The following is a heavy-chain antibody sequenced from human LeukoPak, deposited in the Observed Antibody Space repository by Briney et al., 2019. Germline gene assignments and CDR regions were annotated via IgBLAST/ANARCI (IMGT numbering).Heavy chain of an antibody. V-gene: IGHV4-34*01. CDR3: ARHMGQWLVLGY. D-gene: IGHD6-19*01. CDR1: GGSFSGYY. CDR2: INHSGST. Sequence: SETLSLTCAVYGGSFSGYYWSWIRQPPGKGLEWIGEINHSGSTNYNPSLKSRVTISVDTSKNQFSLKLSSVTAADTAVYYCARHMGQWLVLGYWGQGTLVTVSS. J-gene: IGHJ4*02.